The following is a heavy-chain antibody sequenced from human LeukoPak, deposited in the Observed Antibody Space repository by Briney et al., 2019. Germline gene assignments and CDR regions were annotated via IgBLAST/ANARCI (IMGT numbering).Heavy chain of an antibody. J-gene: IGHJ4*02. CDR1: GFTFSSYS. Sequence: GGSLRPSCAASGFTFSSYSMNWVRQAPGKGLEWVSSISSSSSYIYYADSVKGRFTISRDNAKNSLYLQMNSLRAEDTAVYYCARGQLVHFDYWGQGTLVTVSS. CDR2: ISSSSSYI. CDR3: ARGQLVHFDY. V-gene: IGHV3-21*01. D-gene: IGHD6-6*01.